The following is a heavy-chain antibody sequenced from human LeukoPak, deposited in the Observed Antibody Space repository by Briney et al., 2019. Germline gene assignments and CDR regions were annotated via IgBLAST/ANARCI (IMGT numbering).Heavy chain of an antibody. J-gene: IGHJ4*02. Sequence: NPSETLSLTCAVYGGSFSGHYWSWIRQPPEKGLEWIGEIIQSGSTNYNPSLKSRVHISVDTSKNQFSLNLSSVTAADTAVYYCARRVRFGDGWVFDSWGQGTLVTVSS. D-gene: IGHD5-24*01. CDR1: GGSFSGHY. CDR2: IIQSGST. CDR3: ARRVRFGDGWVFDS. V-gene: IGHV4-34*12.